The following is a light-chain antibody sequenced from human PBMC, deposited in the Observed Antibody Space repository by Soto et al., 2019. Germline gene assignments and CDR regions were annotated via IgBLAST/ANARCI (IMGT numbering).Light chain of an antibody. CDR2: WAS. J-gene: IGKJ1*01. CDR1: QRVLYSSNNKNY. Sequence: DIVMTQSPDSLAVSLGERATINCKSSQRVLYSSNNKNYLTWYPQTKGQTPKMLIYWASTRESGVPDRFSGSGSGTDCTLTLSRLQAEDVPVYYCQQYYRTPWTFGQGTKVDI. V-gene: IGKV4-1*01. CDR3: QQYYRTPWT.